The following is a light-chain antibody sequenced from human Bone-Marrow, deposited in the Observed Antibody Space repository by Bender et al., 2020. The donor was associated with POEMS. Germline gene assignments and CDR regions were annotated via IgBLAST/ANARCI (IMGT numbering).Light chain of an antibody. CDR3: QSADGSGSYWV. CDR1: ALPKKY. V-gene: IGLV3-25*03. CDR2: KDT. J-gene: IGLJ3*02. Sequence: SYVLTQPPSVSVSPGQTAKITCSGDALPKKYAYWYQQKAGQAPVLMIYKDTERPSGIPERFSGSSSGTTVTLTISGVQAEDEADYYCQSADGSGSYWVFGGGTKLTVL.